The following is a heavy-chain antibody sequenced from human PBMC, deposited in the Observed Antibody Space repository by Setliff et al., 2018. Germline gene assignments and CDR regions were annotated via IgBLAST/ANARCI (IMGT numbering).Heavy chain of an antibody. CDR2: ISYDGGNK. J-gene: IGHJ4*02. D-gene: IGHD3-22*01. V-gene: IGHV3-30-3*01. Sequence: PGGSLRLSCAASGFTFSSYAMSWVRQAPGKGLEWVAVISYDGGNKFYADSVKGRFSISRDNSKNTVNLQMNSLRPEDTAVYYCARPRGVYYDSSGPFDYWGQGTLVTVSS. CDR3: ARPRGVYYDSSGPFDY. CDR1: GFTFSSYA.